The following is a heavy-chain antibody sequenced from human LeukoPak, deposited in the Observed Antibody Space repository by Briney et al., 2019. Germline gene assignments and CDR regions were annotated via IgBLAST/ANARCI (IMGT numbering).Heavy chain of an antibody. J-gene: IGHJ4*02. V-gene: IGHV1-2*02. CDR1: GYTFSDYY. CDR3: ARVYVWGSYRFFDY. CDR2: INPKGGGT. Sequence: ASVKVSCTASGYTFSDYYMHWVRQAPGQGIEWMGWINPKGGGTNYAQNFQGRVTMTRDTSISTVYMELSRLTSDDTAVYYCARVYVWGSYRFFDYWGQGTLVTVSS. D-gene: IGHD3-16*02.